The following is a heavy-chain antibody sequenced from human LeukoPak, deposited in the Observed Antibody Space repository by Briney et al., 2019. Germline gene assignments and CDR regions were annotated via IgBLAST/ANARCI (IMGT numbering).Heavy chain of an antibody. CDR2: INAGNGNT. CDR1: GYTFTSYA. Sequence: ASVKVSCKASGYTFTSYAMHWVRQAPGQRLEWMGWINAGNGNTKYSQKSQGRVTITRDTSASTAYMELSSLRSEDTAVYYCARDRGIAAAGKYNWFDPWGQGTLVTVSS. CDR3: ARDRGIAAAGKYNWFDP. D-gene: IGHD6-13*01. J-gene: IGHJ5*02. V-gene: IGHV1-3*01.